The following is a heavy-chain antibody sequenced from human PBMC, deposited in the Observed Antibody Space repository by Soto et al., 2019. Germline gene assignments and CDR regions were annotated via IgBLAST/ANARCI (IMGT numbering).Heavy chain of an antibody. Sequence: EVQLLESGGGLIQPGGSLRLSCAVSGFIFSNYAMSWVRQAPGKGLEWVSAISGSGGSTYYADSVRGRFTISRDNPENTLYLQMNSLRAEDTAVYYCAKEHRVITSGDAFDIWGRGTMVTVSS. V-gene: IGHV3-23*01. J-gene: IGHJ3*02. D-gene: IGHD3-3*01. CDR1: GFIFSNYA. CDR3: AKEHRVITSGDAFDI. CDR2: ISGSGGST.